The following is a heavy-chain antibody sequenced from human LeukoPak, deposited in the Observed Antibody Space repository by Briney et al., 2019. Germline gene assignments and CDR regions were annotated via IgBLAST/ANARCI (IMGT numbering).Heavy chain of an antibody. CDR1: GFTFSSYS. CDR2: ISSSSSYI. Sequence: GGSLRLSCASSGFTFSSYSMNWVRQAPGKGLEWVSSISSSSSYIYYADSVKGRFTISRDNAKNSLYPRMNSLRAEDTAVYYCARGRGYSGYYFDYWGQGTLVTVSS. J-gene: IGHJ4*02. CDR3: ARGRGYSGYYFDY. V-gene: IGHV3-21*01. D-gene: IGHD5-12*01.